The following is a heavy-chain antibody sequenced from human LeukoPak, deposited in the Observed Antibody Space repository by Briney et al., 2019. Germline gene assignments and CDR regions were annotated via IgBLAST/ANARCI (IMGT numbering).Heavy chain of an antibody. CDR2: ISYDGSNK. Sequence: GGSLRLSCAASGFTFSSYAMHWVRQAPGKGLEWVAVISYDGSNKYYADSVKGRFTISRDNSKNTLYLQMNSLRAEDTAVYYCASELLWFGELFSDYWGQGTLVTVSS. J-gene: IGHJ4*02. V-gene: IGHV3-30-3*01. CDR1: GFTFSSYA. D-gene: IGHD3-10*01. CDR3: ASELLWFGELFSDY.